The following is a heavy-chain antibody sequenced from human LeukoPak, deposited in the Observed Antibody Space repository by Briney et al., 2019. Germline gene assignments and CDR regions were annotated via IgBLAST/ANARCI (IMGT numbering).Heavy chain of an antibody. J-gene: IGHJ6*03. CDR2: INPNSGGT. D-gene: IGHD1-26*01. CDR1: GYTLTELS. CDR3: ARDSGRGASPHGYYYYYMDV. Sequence: ASVKVSCKVSGYTLTELSMHWVRQAPGQGLEWMGWINPNSGGTNYAQKFQGRVTMTRDTSISTAYMELSRLRSDDTAVYYCARDSGRGASPHGYYYYYMDVWGKGTTVTVSS. V-gene: IGHV1-2*02.